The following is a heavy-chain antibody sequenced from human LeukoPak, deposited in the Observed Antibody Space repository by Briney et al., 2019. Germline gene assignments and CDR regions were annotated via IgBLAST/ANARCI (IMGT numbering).Heavy chain of an antibody. CDR3: AKDKPPHYYYDSSGYLAAEPGPYYFDY. D-gene: IGHD3-22*01. Sequence: GGSLRLSCAASGFTFSSYAMSWVRQAPGKGLEWVSAISGSGGSTYYADSVKGRFTISRDNSKNTLYLQMNSLRAEDTAVYYCAKDKPPHYYYDSSGYLAAEPGPYYFDYWGQGTLVTVSS. CDR2: ISGSGGST. CDR1: GFTFSSYA. V-gene: IGHV3-23*01. J-gene: IGHJ4*02.